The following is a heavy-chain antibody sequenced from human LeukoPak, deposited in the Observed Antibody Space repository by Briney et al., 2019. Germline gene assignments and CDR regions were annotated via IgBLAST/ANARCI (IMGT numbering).Heavy chain of an antibody. J-gene: IGHJ4*02. CDR2: IKSKTDGGTT. D-gene: IGHD1-26*01. CDR1: GFIFSTYW. V-gene: IGHV3-15*01. Sequence: GGSLRLSCAGSGFIFSTYWMSWVRQAPGKGLEWVGRIKSKTDGGTTDYAAPVKGRFTISRDDSKNTLYLQMNTLETEDTGVYYCTRISGSSSGPFDYWGQGSLVTVSS. CDR3: TRISGSSSGPFDY.